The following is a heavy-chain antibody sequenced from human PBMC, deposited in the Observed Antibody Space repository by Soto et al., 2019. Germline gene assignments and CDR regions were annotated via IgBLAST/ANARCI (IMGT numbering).Heavy chain of an antibody. Sequence: KSSETLSLTCAVSGYSISSGYYWGWIRQPPGKGLEWIGSIYHSGSTYYNPSLKSRVTISVDTSKNQFSLKLSSVTAADTAVYYCARAGRLYDSSGYYFPFDYYWGQGTLVTVSS. CDR2: IYHSGST. CDR1: GYSISSGYY. CDR3: ARAGRLYDSSGYYFPFDYY. D-gene: IGHD3-22*01. J-gene: IGHJ4*02. V-gene: IGHV4-38-2*01.